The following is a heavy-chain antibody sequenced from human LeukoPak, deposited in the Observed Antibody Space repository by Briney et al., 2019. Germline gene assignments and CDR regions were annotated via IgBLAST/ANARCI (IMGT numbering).Heavy chain of an antibody. D-gene: IGHD6-19*01. J-gene: IGHJ4*02. CDR1: GGTFSSYA. CDR3: ASERGSSGWYSGPFDY. Sequence: SVKVSCKASGGTFSSYAISWVRQAPGQGLEWMGRIIPILGIANYAQKFQGRVTITADKSTSTAYMELSSLRSEDTAVYYCASERGSSGWYSGPFDYWGQGTLVTVSS. CDR2: IIPILGIA. V-gene: IGHV1-69*04.